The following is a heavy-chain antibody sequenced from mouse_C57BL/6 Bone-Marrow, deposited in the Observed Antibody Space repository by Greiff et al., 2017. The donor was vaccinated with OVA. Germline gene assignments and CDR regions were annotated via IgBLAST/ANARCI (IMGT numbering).Heavy chain of an antibody. V-gene: IGHV2-5*01. Sequence: VQLKESGPGLVQPSQSLTITCTASGFSFTSYGVHWVRQSPGQGLEWLGVIWSGGSTDDNAALMSRLSITTDNSKSQVFFKMNSLQADDAAIYYCAKKGDGYYWFAYWGQGTLVTVSA. D-gene: IGHD2-3*01. CDR1: GFSFTSYG. CDR2: IWSGGST. J-gene: IGHJ3*01. CDR3: AKKGDGYYWFAY.